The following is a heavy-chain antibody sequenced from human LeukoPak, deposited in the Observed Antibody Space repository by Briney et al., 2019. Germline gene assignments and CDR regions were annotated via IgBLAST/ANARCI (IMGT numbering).Heavy chain of an antibody. J-gene: IGHJ3*01. D-gene: IGHD7-27*01. Sequence: GASVKVSCKASGYTFTDNHLYWVRQAPGQGLEWMGWIDPNSGGTNFAQNLQGRLTMTRDTSTSTAYMELSRLTSDDTTVYYCARELGLNAFDVWGQGTMVTVSS. CDR1: GYTFTDNH. V-gene: IGHV1-2*02. CDR2: IDPNSGGT. CDR3: ARELGLNAFDV.